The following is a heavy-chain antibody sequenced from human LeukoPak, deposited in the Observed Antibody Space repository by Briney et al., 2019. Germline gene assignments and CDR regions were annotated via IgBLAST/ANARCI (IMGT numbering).Heavy chain of an antibody. V-gene: IGHV4-34*01. D-gene: IGHD3-22*01. CDR3: ASFGHYYDSSGYHY. Sequence: PSETLSLTCAVYGGSFSGYYWSWIRQPPGKGLEWIGEINHSGSTNYNPSLKSRVTISVDTSKNQFSLKLSSVTAVDTAVYYCASFGHYYDSSGYHYWGQGTLVTVSS. CDR2: INHSGST. CDR1: GGSFSGYY. J-gene: IGHJ4*02.